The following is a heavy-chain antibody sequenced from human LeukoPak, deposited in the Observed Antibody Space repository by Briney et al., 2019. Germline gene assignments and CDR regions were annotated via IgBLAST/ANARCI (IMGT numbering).Heavy chain of an antibody. V-gene: IGHV5-51*01. Sequence: GESLKISCKGSGYSFTSYWIGWVRQMPGKALDWMETIYPGDSDTRYSPSFQGQVTISADRSISTAYLQWSSLKASDTAMYYCARQARGIVAPTNWFDPWGQGTLVTVSS. CDR3: ARQARGIVAPTNWFDP. CDR2: IYPGDSDT. J-gene: IGHJ5*02. D-gene: IGHD6-13*01. CDR1: GYSFTSYW.